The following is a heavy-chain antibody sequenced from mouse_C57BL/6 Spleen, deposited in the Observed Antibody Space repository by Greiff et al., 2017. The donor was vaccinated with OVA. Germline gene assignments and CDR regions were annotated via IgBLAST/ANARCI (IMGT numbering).Heavy chain of an antibody. CDR1: GFTFSHYA. J-gene: IGHJ2*01. CDR2: MSSGGEYI. Sequence: EVKLVESGEGLVKPGGSLKLSCAASGFTFSHYAMSWGRQTPEKRLEWVSYMSSGGEYIYYADTVKGRFTISRDNARNTLYLQMSSLKSEDTAMYYCTRDGDGNYDFDYWGQGTTLTVSS. V-gene: IGHV5-9-1*02. CDR3: TRDGDGNYDFDY. D-gene: IGHD2-1*01.